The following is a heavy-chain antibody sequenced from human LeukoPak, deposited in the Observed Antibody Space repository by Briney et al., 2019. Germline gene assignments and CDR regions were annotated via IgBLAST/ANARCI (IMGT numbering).Heavy chain of an antibody. CDR2: INPNSGGT. D-gene: IGHD4-17*01. V-gene: IGHV1-2*02. CDR3: ATSFYGDYGFDP. J-gene: IGHJ5*02. Sequence: ASVKVSCKASGYTFTGYYMHWVRQAPGQGLEWTGWINPNSGGTNYAQKFQGRVTMTRDTSISTAYMELSRLRSDDTAVYYCATSFYGDYGFDPWGQGTLVTVSS. CDR1: GYTFTGYY.